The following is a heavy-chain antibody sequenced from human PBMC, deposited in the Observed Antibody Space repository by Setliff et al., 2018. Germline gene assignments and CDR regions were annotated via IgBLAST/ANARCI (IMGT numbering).Heavy chain of an antibody. D-gene: IGHD2-2*01. CDR1: GYRLIEVS. V-gene: IGHV1-24*01. J-gene: IGHJ3*02. CDR3: ARVLFHCSSTSCYLDAFDI. CDR2: FDPEDEET. Sequence: ASVKVSCKVSGYRLIEVSMHWVRQAPGKGLEWMGGFDPEDEETIYAQKLQGRVTMTTDTSTSTAYMELRSLRSDDTAVCYCARVLFHCSSTSCYLDAFDIWGQGTMVTVSS.